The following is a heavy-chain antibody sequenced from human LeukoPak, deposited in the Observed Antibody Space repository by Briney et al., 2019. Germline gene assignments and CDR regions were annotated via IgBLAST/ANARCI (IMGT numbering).Heavy chain of an antibody. CDR1: GFTFSSYS. CDR2: ISSSSSYI. J-gene: IGHJ4*02. Sequence: GGSLRLSCAASGFTFSSYSMNWVRQAPGKGLEWVSSISSSSSYIYYADSVKGRFTISRDNAKNSLYLQMNSLRAEDTAVYYCARDLSLVRGVITRFDYWGQGTLVTVSS. CDR3: ARDLSLVRGVITRFDY. V-gene: IGHV3-21*01. D-gene: IGHD3-10*01.